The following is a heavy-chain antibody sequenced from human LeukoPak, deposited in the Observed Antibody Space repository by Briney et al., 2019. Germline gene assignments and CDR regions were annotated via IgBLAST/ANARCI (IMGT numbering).Heavy chain of an antibody. CDR2: IIPILGIA. Sequence: SVNVSCKASGGTFSSYAISWVRQAPGQGLEWMGRIIPILGIANYAQKFQGRVTITADKSTSTAYMELSSLRSEDTAVYYCARDRGSGYDYEDYWGQGTLVTVSS. J-gene: IGHJ4*02. V-gene: IGHV1-69*04. CDR3: ARDRGSGYDYEDY. D-gene: IGHD5-12*01. CDR1: GGTFSSYA.